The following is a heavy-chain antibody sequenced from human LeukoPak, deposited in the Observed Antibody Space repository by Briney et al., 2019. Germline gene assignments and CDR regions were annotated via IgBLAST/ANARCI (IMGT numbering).Heavy chain of an antibody. CDR1: GYIFTDYY. V-gene: IGHV1-2*02. Sequence: ASVKVSCKASGYIFTDYYMHWVRQAPGQGLEWMGWINPNSGATNYAQKFQGRVAMSRDTSISTAYMDLSRLTFDDTAVYYCARGGDSIIERRHPFLWGQGTLVTVSS. CDR2: INPNSGAT. CDR3: ARGGDSIIERRHPFL. J-gene: IGHJ4*02. D-gene: IGHD3-22*01.